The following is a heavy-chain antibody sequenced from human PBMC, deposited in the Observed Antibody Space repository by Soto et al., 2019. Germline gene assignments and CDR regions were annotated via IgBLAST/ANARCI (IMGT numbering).Heavy chain of an antibody. D-gene: IGHD2-15*01. CDR3: ARSYCSGGSCDGMDV. J-gene: IGHJ6*02. V-gene: IGHV1-69*13. Sequence: SVKVSCKASGCTCSSYAISWVRQAPGQGLEWMGGIIPIFGTANYAQRFQGRVTITADESTSTAYMELSSLRSEDTAVYYCARSYCSGGSCDGMDVWGQGTKVTVYS. CDR1: GCTCSSYA. CDR2: IIPIFGTA.